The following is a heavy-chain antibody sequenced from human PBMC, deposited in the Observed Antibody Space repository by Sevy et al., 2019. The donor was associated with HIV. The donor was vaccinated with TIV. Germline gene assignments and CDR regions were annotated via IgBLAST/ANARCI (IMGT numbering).Heavy chain of an antibody. D-gene: IGHD6-13*01. J-gene: IGHJ6*02. CDR1: GGSISSYY. Sequence: SETLSLTCTVSGGSISSYYWSWIRQPPGKGLEWIGYIYYSGSTNYNPSLKSRVTISVDTSKNQFSLKLSSVTAADTAVYYCARDGAAAPSRPYYGMDVWGQGTTVTVSS. CDR3: ARDGAAAPSRPYYGMDV. V-gene: IGHV4-59*13. CDR2: IYYSGST.